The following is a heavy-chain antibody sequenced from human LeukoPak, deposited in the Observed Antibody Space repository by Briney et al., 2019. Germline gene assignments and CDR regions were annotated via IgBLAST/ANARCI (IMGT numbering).Heavy chain of an antibody. CDR2: IWYDGSNK. CDR1: GFTFSSYG. CDR3: AKVGDYSNYRGNWFDP. D-gene: IGHD4-11*01. V-gene: IGHV3-33*06. J-gene: IGHJ5*02. Sequence: GGSLRLSCAASGFTFSSYGMHWVRQAPGKGLEWVAVIWYDGSNKYYADSVKGRFTISRDNSKNTLYLQMNSLRAEDTAVYYCAKVGDYSNYRGNWFDPWGRGTLVTVSS.